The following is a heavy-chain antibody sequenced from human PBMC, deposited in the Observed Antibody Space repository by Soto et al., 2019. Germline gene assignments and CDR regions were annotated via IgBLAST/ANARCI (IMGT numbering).Heavy chain of an antibody. CDR2: IYSGGST. CDR1: GFTVSSNY. CDR3: ARSPQDNWNDVGIYYYYGMDV. Sequence: GGSLRLSCAASGFTVSSNYMSWVRQAPGKGLEWVSVIYSGGSTYYADSVKGRFTISRDNSKNTLYLQMNSLRAEDTAVYYCARSPQDNWNDVGIYYYYGMDVWGQGTTVTVSS. V-gene: IGHV3-53*01. D-gene: IGHD1-1*01. J-gene: IGHJ6*02.